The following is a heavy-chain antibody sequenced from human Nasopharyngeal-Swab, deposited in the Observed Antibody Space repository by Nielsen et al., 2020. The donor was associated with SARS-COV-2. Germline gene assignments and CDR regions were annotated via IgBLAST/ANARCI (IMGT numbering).Heavy chain of an antibody. CDR2: LKSGGGT. CDR3: SRVRQSGAYFPFDS. J-gene: IGHJ4*02. Sequence: GGSLRLSCVASGFTVSSNFVSWVRQAPGKGLEWVSLLKSGGGTFYADSVRGRFTISRDNSRNTAYLQMNSLRAEDTAVYYCSRVRQSGAYFPFDSWGLGTLVTVSS. V-gene: IGHV3-53*01. D-gene: IGHD1-26*01. CDR1: GFTVSSNF.